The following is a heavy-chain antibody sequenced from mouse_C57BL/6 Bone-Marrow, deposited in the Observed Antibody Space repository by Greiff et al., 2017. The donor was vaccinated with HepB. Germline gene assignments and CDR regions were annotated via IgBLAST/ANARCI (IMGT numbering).Heavy chain of an antibody. J-gene: IGHJ4*01. CDR2: ISSGSSTI. CDR1: GFTFSDYG. Sequence: EVKLMESGGGLVKPGGSLKLSCAASGFTFSDYGMQWVRQAPEKGLEWVAYISSGSSTIYYADTVKGRFTISRDNAKNTLFLQMTSLRSEDTAMYYCARPAMDYWGQGTSVTVSS. CDR3: ARPAMDY. V-gene: IGHV5-17*01.